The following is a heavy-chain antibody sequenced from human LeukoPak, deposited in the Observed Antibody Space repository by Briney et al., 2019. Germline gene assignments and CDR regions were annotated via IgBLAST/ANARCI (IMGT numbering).Heavy chain of an antibody. CDR2: IYPRDSDT. J-gene: IGHJ4*02. CDR1: GYTFTHQW. V-gene: IGHV5-51*01. D-gene: IGHD3-10*01. Sequence: GESLKISCKASGYTFTHQWIGWVCQKSGSGLEWMGIIYPRDSDTRYSPSFQGHVSISADTSINTAYLEWSRLEASDTAIYYCARHSDVIGAIWGQGTLVTVSS. CDR3: ARHSDVIGAI.